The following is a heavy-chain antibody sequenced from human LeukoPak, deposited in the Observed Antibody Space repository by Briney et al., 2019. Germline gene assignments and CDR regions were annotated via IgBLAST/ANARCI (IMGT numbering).Heavy chain of an antibody. V-gene: IGHV3-23*01. J-gene: IGHJ4*02. CDR2: ISGTGGST. CDR1: GFTFSSYA. CDR3: AKATARYCISSICYLDY. D-gene: IGHD2-2*01. Sequence: GGSLRLSCAASGFTFSSYAMTWVRQTPGKGLEWVSGISGTGGSTYYADAVKSRFTVTRDNSKNTLYLQMNSLRAEDTALYYCAKATARYCISSICYLDYWGQGTLVTVSS.